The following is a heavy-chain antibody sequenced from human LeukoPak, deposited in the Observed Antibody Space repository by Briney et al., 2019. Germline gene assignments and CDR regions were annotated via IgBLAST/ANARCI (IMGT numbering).Heavy chain of an antibody. CDR3: ARDSNGPAF. J-gene: IGHJ4*02. CDR2: IYSDGGT. CDR1: GFTFSNSY. D-gene: IGHD6-19*01. Sequence: GGSLRLSCVASGFTFSNSYMSWVRQAPGKGLEWVSVIYSDGGTFYSDSVKGRFTISRDYSKSTLYLQMNSLRADDTAVYYCARDSNGPAFWGRGTLVTVSS. V-gene: IGHV3-53*01.